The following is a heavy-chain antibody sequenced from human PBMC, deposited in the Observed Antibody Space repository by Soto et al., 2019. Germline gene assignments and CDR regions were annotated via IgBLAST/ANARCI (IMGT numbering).Heavy chain of an antibody. CDR2: INPKTGAT. CDR1: GYTFTDYY. CDR3: ARVPCITSTCSPLNWFDP. J-gene: IGHJ5*02. V-gene: IGHV1-2*02. Sequence: GASVKVSCKASGYTFTDYYLHWLRQAPGQGLEWLGWINPKTGATDYAQKFQGRVTMTRDTSISTVYMEMSGLRSDDTAVYFCARVPCITSTCSPLNWFDPWGQGTLVTVSS. D-gene: IGHD3-10*01.